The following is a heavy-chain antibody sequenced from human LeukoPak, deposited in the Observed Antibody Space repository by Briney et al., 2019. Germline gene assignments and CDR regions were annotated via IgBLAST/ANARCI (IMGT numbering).Heavy chain of an antibody. CDR2: INAGNGNT. D-gene: IGHD6-19*01. CDR1: GYTFTSSA. J-gene: IGHJ4*02. V-gene: IGHV1-3*01. Sequence: ASVKVSCKASGYTFTSSAIHWVRQAPGQRLEWMGWINAGNGNTKYSQKFQGRVTITRDTSASTAYMELSSLRSEDTAVYYCARPRGYSSGGFDYWGQGTLVTVSS. CDR3: ARPRGYSSGGFDY.